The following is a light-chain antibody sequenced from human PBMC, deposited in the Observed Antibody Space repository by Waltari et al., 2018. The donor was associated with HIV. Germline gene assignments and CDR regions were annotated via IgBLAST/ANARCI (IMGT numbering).Light chain of an antibody. CDR3: QVWDSSCDHPYV. Sequence: SYEPTQPHSVSVATAQRARITCWGHNNGSQAGHRNQQKPGQDPVLVIYSDTNRPSGIPVRFSGSNPGNTATLTINRIEAGDEADSYCQVWDSSCDHPYVFGPGTKVTVL. V-gene: IGLV3-12*02. CDR2: SDT. J-gene: IGLJ1*01. CDR1: NNGSQA.